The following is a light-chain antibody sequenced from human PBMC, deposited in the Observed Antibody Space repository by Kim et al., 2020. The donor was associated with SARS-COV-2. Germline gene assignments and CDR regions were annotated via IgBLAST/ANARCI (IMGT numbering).Light chain of an antibody. Sequence: TVTSPCTRSSGSIASNYVQWYQQRPGSAPTTVIYEDNQRPSGVPDRFSGSIDSSSNSASLTISGLKTEDEADYYCQSYDSSNRGVVFGGGTQLTVL. CDR3: QSYDSSNRGVV. CDR2: EDN. V-gene: IGLV6-57*03. J-gene: IGLJ2*01. CDR1: SGSIASNY.